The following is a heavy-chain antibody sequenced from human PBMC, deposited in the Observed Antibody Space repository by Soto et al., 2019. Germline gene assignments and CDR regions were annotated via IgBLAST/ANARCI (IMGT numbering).Heavy chain of an antibody. CDR2: IDDSGST. J-gene: IGHJ6*04. CDR3: ARVGLMVRGKTDV. Sequence: SETLSLTCAVYGGSFSDYYWTWIRQPPGKGLEWIGDIDDSGSTNYNPSLKSRVTISVDTSKNQFSLKLSSVTAADTAVYYCARVGLMVRGKTDVWGKGTTVTSPQ. D-gene: IGHD3-10*01. V-gene: IGHV4-34*01. CDR1: GGSFSDYY.